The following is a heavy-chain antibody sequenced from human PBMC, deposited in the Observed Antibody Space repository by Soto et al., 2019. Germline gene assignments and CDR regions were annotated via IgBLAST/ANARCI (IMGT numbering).Heavy chain of an antibody. CDR2: ISYDGSNK. J-gene: IGHJ4*02. Sequence: GGSLRLSCAASGFTFSSYAMHWVRQAPGKGLEWVAVISYDGSNKYYADSVKGRFTISRDNSKNTLYLQMNSLRAEDTAVYYCAREYWLRDYDSSGYYYRYFDYWGQGTLVTVSS. D-gene: IGHD3-22*01. V-gene: IGHV3-30-3*01. CDR3: AREYWLRDYDSSGYYYRYFDY. CDR1: GFTFSSYA.